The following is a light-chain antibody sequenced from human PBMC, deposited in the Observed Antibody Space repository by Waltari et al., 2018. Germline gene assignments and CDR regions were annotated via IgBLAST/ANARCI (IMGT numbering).Light chain of an antibody. CDR2: AVS. CDR1: SSYVGNYKS. Sequence: QSALTQTAPVSGSPGQPITISCTGTSSYVGNYKSVPWYQQHPGKTPKLMIYAVSKRPSGVSDPFSGSKSGDMASLTISGLQPEDEAEYYCSSYAGSSKGVFGGGTKVTVL. V-gene: IGLV2-23*02. CDR3: SSYAGSSKGV. J-gene: IGLJ2*01.